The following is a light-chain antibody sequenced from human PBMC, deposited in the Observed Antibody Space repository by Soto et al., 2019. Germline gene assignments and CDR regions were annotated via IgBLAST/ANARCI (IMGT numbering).Light chain of an antibody. V-gene: IGKV3-20*01. Sequence: EIVLTQSPGTLSFSPGERATLSRRASQSVSSTSLAWYQQKPGQAPRLLIYGASNRATGIPDRFSGSGSGTDFTLTISRLEPEDFAVYYCQQYDGSPPWTFGLGTKV. CDR1: QSVSSTS. CDR3: QQYDGSPPWT. CDR2: GAS. J-gene: IGKJ1*01.